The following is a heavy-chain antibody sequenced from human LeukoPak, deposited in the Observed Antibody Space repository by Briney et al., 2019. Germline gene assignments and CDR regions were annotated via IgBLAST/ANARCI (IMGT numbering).Heavy chain of an antibody. CDR3: ARGRIVGVPADTRDGYWFDY. CDR1: GGSFSGYY. Sequence: SETLSLTCAVYGGSFSGYYWSWIRQPPGKGLEWIGEINHSGSTNYNPSLKSRVTISVDTSKNQFSLKLSSVTAADTAVYYCARGRIVGVPADTRDGYWFDYWGQGTLVTVSS. J-gene: IGHJ4*02. CDR2: INHSGST. V-gene: IGHV4-34*01. D-gene: IGHD1-26*01.